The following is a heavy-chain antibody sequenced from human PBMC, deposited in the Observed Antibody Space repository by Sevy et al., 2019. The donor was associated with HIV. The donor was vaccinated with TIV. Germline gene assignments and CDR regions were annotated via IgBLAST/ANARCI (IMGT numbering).Heavy chain of an antibody. V-gene: IGHV3-7*01. CDR1: GFTFSKYW. J-gene: IGHJ4*02. Sequence: GGSLRLSCAASGFTFSKYWMGWVRQAPGKGLEWVANIKQDAGQKYYVDSVKGRFTISRDNAKNSLYLQMNSLRAEDKAVYFCARDDGNYYFHNSGQGTLVTVSS. D-gene: IGHD1-7*01. CDR3: ARDDGNYYFHN. CDR2: IKQDAGQK.